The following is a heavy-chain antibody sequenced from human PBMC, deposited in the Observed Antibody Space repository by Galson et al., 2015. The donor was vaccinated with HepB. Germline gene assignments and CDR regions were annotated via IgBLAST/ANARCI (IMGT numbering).Heavy chain of an antibody. CDR1: GFRFSDYW. Sequence: SLRLSCAASGFRFSDYWMSWVRQAPGKGPEWVANMKTEGFVIRYADSVRGRFTISRDNPKNSMYLQMDSLRVEDTAVYYCARDRGFGVDDYWGQGTLVTVSS. D-gene: IGHD3-3*01. V-gene: IGHV3-7*03. CDR2: MKTEGFVI. CDR3: ARDRGFGVDDY. J-gene: IGHJ4*02.